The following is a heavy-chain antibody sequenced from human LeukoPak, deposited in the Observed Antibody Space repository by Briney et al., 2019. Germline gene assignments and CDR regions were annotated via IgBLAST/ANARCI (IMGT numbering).Heavy chain of an antibody. CDR2: ISSSSSYI. D-gene: IGHD3-22*01. CDR1: GFTFSSYS. Sequence: GGSLRLSCAASGFTFSSYSMNWVRQAPGKGLEWVSSISSSSSYIYYADSVKGRFTISRDNAKNSLYLQMNSLRAEDTAVYYCAKKGYYDSSGYPFDYWGQGTLVTVSS. V-gene: IGHV3-21*01. J-gene: IGHJ4*02. CDR3: AKKGYYDSSGYPFDY.